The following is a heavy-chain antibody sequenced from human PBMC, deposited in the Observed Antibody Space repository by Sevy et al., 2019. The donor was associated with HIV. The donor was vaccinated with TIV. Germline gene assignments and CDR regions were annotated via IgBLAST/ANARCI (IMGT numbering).Heavy chain of an antibody. CDR1: GDSISSYY. CDR2: LYYSGIT. Sequence: SETLSLTCTVSGDSISSYYWSWIRQPPGKGLEWIGYLYYSGITNYNPSLKSRVTISGDTSKNQFSLKLSSVTAADTAVYYCARGLAHYFDYWGQGTLVTVSS. D-gene: IGHD6-19*01. J-gene: IGHJ4*02. V-gene: IGHV4-59*01. CDR3: ARGLAHYFDY.